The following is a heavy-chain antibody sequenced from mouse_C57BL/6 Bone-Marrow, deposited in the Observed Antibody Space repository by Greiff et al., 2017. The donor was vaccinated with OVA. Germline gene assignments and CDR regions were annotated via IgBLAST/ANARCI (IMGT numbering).Heavy chain of an antibody. J-gene: IGHJ4*01. CDR3: ARQRDTMITNYAMDY. CDR1: GFTFSSYG. D-gene: IGHD2-4*01. CDR2: ISSGGSYT. V-gene: IGHV5-6*01. Sequence: EVMLVESGGDLVKPGGSLKLSCAASGFTFSSYGMSWVRQTPDKRLEWVATISSGGSYTYYPDSVKGRFTISRDNAKNTLYLQMSSLKSEDTAMYYCARQRDTMITNYAMDYWGQGTSVTVSS.